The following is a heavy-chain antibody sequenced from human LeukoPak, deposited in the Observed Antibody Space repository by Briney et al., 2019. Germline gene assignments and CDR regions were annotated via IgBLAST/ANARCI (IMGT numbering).Heavy chain of an antibody. D-gene: IGHD3-10*01. V-gene: IGHV4-59*12. CDR1: GGSISSYY. CDR3: ARGSDLWFGETLSGNWFDP. Sequence: PSETLSLTCTVSGGSISSYYWSWIRQPPGKGLEWIGYIYFSGSTNYNPSLKSRVTISVDTSKNQFSLKLSSVTAADTAVYYCARGSDLWFGETLSGNWFDPWGQGTLVTVSS. J-gene: IGHJ5*02. CDR2: IYFSGST.